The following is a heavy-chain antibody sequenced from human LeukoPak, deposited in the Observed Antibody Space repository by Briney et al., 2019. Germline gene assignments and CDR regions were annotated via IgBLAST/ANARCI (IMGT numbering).Heavy chain of an antibody. V-gene: IGHV1-2*02. D-gene: IGHD1-14*01. CDR3: ARQPDYYYYYMDV. Sequence: GASLKVSCKASGYTFTGYYMHWVRQAPGQRLEWMGWINPNSGGTNYAQKFQGRVTMTRDTSISTAYMELSRLRSDDTAVYYCARQPDYYYYYMDVWGKGTTVTVSS. CDR2: INPNSGGT. J-gene: IGHJ6*03. CDR1: GYTFTGYY.